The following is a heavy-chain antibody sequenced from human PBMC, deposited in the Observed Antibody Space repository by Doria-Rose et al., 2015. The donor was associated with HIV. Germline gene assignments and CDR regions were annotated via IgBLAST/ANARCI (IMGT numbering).Heavy chain of an antibody. CDR2: TYYTGTS. CDR1: GASVSSRGYY. D-gene: IGHD3-3*01. Sequence: TLSLTCSVSGASVSSRGYYWNWIRQVPGKGLESLGYTYYTGTSDYSPPLKSRLNMAVDTSKNQFSLKLSFVTVADTAVYYCARMGSYRELDYWGQGALVIVSA. J-gene: IGHJ4*02. V-gene: IGHV4-31*03. CDR3: ARMGSYRELDY.